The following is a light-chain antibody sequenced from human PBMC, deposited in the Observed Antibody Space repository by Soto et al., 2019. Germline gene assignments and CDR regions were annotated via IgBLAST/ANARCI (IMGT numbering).Light chain of an antibody. CDR2: DAS. CDR3: QQRSNWPPGKT. V-gene: IGKV3-11*01. CDR1: QRVSSY. Sequence: EIVLTQSPATLSLSPGEKATLSCRASQRVSSYLAWYQQKPGQAPRLLIYDASNRATGIPARFSGSGSGTDFTLTISSLEPEDFAVYYCQQRSNWPPGKTFGQGTKLEIK. J-gene: IGKJ2*01.